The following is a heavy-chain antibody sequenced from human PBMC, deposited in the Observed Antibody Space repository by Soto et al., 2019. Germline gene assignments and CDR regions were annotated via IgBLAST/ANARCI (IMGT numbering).Heavy chain of an antibody. V-gene: IGHV3-74*01. CDR1: GFTIENSV. J-gene: IGHJ3*01. Sequence: EVQLVESGGGLVQPGGSLRLSCVASGFTIENSVMHWVRQTPGKGLMWVSRITGAGDGTLYADSVQGRFTISRDNAKNTVYLHKTGLRVDETAVYYCARAQKWRQLSLNVFNLWGQGTTVTVSS. CDR2: ITGAGDGT. D-gene: IGHD5-18*01. CDR3: ARAQKWRQLSLNVFNL.